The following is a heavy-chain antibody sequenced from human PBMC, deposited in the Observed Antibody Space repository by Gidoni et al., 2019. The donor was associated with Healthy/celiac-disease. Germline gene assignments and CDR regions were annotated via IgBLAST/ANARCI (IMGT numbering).Heavy chain of an antibody. D-gene: IGHD5-18*01. V-gene: IGHV3-30*04. J-gene: IGHJ4*02. CDR1: GFTFSSYA. Sequence: GVVQPGMSLRLPCAASGFTFSSYAMHWVRQAPGRGLEWVPVISYDGSNKYYADSVKGRFTIARDNSKNTLYLQMNSLRAEDTAVYYCARDLGGIQLWLQGMDYWGQGTLVTVSS. CDR2: ISYDGSNK. CDR3: ARDLGGIQLWLQGMDY.